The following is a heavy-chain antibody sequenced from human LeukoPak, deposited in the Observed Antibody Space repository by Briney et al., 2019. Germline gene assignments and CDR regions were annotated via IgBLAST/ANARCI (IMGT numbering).Heavy chain of an antibody. CDR1: GYTFTSYA. D-gene: IGHD1-26*01. CDR3: TRDAVVGTGIAFDV. CDR2: INAGNGNT. J-gene: IGHJ3*01. V-gene: IGHV1-3*01. Sequence: ASVKVSCKASGYTFTSYAMHWVRQAPGQRLEWMGWINAGNGNTKYSQKFQGRVTITSDTSASTAYMGLSSLSSEDTAVYYCTRDAVVGTGIAFDVWGQGTLVTVSS.